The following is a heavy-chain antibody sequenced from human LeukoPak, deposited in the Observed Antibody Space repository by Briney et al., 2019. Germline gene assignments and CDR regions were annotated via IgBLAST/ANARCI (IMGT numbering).Heavy chain of an antibody. CDR1: GFTFDDYG. V-gene: IGHV3-20*04. J-gene: IGHJ3*02. CDR3: GSWLSWNDGSAELDI. CDR2: INWNGGST. D-gene: IGHD1-1*01. Sequence: GGSLRLSCAASGFTFDDYGMSWVRQAPGKGLEWVSGINWNGGSTGYADSVKGRFTTSRDNAKSSLYLQMNSLRAEDTAVYYCGSWLSWNDGSAELDIWGQGTMVTVSS.